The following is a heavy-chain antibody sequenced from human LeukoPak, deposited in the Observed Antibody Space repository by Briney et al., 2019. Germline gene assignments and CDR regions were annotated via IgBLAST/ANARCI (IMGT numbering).Heavy chain of an antibody. CDR2: ISSSGST. CDR1: GYSISSGDYY. J-gene: IGHJ5*02. CDR3: ARDTDNWFDP. Sequence: PSETLSLTCTVSGYSISSGDYYWSWIRQPAGKGLEWIGRISSSGSTNYNPSLKSRVTISVDTSKNQFSLKLSSVTAADTAVYYCARDTDNWFDPWGQGTLVTVSS. V-gene: IGHV4-61*02.